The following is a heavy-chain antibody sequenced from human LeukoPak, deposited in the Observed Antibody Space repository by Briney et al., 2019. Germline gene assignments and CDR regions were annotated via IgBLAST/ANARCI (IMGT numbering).Heavy chain of an antibody. V-gene: IGHV4-34*01. CDR2: INHSGST. Sequence: PSETLSLTCAVYGGSFSGYYWSWIRQPPGKGLEWIGEINHSGSTNYNPSLKSRVTISVDTSKNQFSLRLSSVTAADTAVYYCARAPYYDILTGYYTGVRFDPWGQGTLVTVSS. J-gene: IGHJ5*02. CDR3: ARAPYYDILTGYYTGVRFDP. D-gene: IGHD3-9*01. CDR1: GGSFSGYY.